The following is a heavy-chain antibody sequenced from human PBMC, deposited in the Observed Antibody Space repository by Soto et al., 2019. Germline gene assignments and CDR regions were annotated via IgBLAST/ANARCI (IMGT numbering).Heavy chain of an antibody. CDR1: GFTFSSYG. J-gene: IGHJ4*02. CDR3: AKGGRIAARPGDFGY. V-gene: IGHV3-30*18. Sequence: GGSLRLSCAASGFTFSSYGMHWVRQAPGKGLEWVAVISYDGSNKYYADSVKGRFTISRDNSKNTLYLQMNSLRAEDTAVYYCAKGGRIAARPGDFGYWGQGTLVTVSS. CDR2: ISYDGSNK. D-gene: IGHD6-6*01.